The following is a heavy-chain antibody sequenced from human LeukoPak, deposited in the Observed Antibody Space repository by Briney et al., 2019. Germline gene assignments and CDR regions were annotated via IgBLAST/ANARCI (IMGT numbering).Heavy chain of an antibody. V-gene: IGHV1-69*13. CDR3: TFGYYDSGGNPTLDY. CDR1: GGTFTSYG. J-gene: IGHJ4*02. Sequence: SVKVSCKASGGTFTSYGINWVRLSPGHGLEWMGGIIPLFGTTTYAQKFQGRLTISADESTTTAYMELSSLRSDDTAFYYCTFGYYDSGGNPTLDYWGQGTLVTVSS. CDR2: IIPLFGTT. D-gene: IGHD3-22*01.